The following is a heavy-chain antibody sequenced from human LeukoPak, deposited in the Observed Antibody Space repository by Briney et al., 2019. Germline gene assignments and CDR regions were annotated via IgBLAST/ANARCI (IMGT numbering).Heavy chain of an antibody. CDR2: INHSGST. D-gene: IGHD2-2*03. CDR3: AREMMDIVVVPAVYYYGMDV. Sequence: SETLSLTCAVYGGSFSVYYWRWIRQPPGKGLEWIGEINHSGSTNYNPSLKSRVTISVDTSKNQFSLKLSSVTAADTAVYYCAREMMDIVVVPAVYYYGMDVWGQGTTVTVSS. V-gene: IGHV4-34*01. CDR1: GGSFSVYY. J-gene: IGHJ6*02.